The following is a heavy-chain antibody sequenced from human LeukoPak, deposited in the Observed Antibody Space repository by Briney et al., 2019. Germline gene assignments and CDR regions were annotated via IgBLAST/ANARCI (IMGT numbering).Heavy chain of an antibody. D-gene: IGHD2-21*02. CDR3: ARDRLEAVTDDDYFDY. CDR1: GFTFSNHG. Sequence: PGRSLRLSCAASGFTFSNHGMHWVRQAPGKGPEWVALIWYDGSNKYYGDSVKGRFTISRDNSKNTVYLQMNSLRAEDTGVYYCARDRLEAVTDDDYFDYWGQGTLLTVSS. J-gene: IGHJ4*02. CDR2: IWYDGSNK. V-gene: IGHV3-33*01.